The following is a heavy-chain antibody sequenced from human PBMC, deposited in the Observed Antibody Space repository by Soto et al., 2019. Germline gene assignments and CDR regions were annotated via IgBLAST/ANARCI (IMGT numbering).Heavy chain of an antibody. V-gene: IGHV4-31*03. Sequence: PSETLSLTCSVSGGSVSSNIYYWTWIRQHPGKGPEWIGHIYYSGSTYYNPSLKSRVTISLDMSKNQFSLKLTSVSAADTAVYYCARGYAYDSGGYLFDYWGQGTLVTVSS. CDR3: ARGYAYDSGGYLFDY. CDR1: GGSVSSNIYY. J-gene: IGHJ4*02. D-gene: IGHD3-22*01. CDR2: IYYSGST.